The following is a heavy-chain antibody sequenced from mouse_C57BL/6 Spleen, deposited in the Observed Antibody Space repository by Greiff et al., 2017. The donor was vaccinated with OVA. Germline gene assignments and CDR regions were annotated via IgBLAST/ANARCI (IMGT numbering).Heavy chain of an antibody. CDR3: TREDGFYYAAWFAY. CDR1: GYTFTSYW. D-gene: IGHD1-1*01. CDR2: IYPGNSDT. J-gene: IGHJ3*01. Sequence: VQLKQSGTVLARPGASVKMSCKTSGYTFTSYWMHWVKQRPGQGLEWIGAIYPGNSDTSYNQKFKGKAKLTAVTSASTAYMELSSLTNEDSAVYYGTREDGFYYAAWFAYWGQGTLVTVSA. V-gene: IGHV1-5*01.